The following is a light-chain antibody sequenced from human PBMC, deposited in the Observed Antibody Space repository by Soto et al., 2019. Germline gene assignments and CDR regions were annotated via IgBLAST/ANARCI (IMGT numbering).Light chain of an antibody. J-gene: IGLJ1*01. Sequence: QSVLTQPASVSGSPGQSITIPCTGTSSDVGADNYVSWYQQHPGKAPKLIIYDVSNRPSGVSNRFSGSKSGNTASLTISGLQADDEANYYCSSYTTSSHVFGTGTKLTVL. CDR1: SSDVGADNY. CDR3: SSYTTSSHV. CDR2: DVS. V-gene: IGLV2-14*01.